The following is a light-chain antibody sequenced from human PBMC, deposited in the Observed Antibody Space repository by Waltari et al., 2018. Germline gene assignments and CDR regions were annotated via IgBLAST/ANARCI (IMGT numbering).Light chain of an antibody. CDR2: EIS. J-gene: IGKJ1*01. CDR1: QSPVHSNGNTY. CDR3: MQAAQFPWT. Sequence: DIVMTQTPLSAPVTLGQPASISCRCSQSPVHSNGNTYLTWLQQRPGQPPRPLIYEISKLFSGVPDRFSGSGAGTVFTLKITRVEEEDVGVYYCMQAAQFPWTFGQGTKVEIK. V-gene: IGKV2-24*01.